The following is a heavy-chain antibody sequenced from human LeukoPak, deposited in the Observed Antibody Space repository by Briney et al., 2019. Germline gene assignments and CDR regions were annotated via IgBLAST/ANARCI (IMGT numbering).Heavy chain of an antibody. CDR2: ISWNSGSI. V-gene: IGHV3-9*01. Sequence: GGSLRLSCAAAGFTFDDYAMHWVRQAPGKGLEWVSGISWNSGSIGYADSVKGRFTISRDNAKNSLYLQTNSLRAEDTALYYCAKDSYEDYVWGSYRSWGQGTLVTVSS. CDR3: AKDSYEDYVWGSYRS. J-gene: IGHJ5*02. D-gene: IGHD3-16*02. CDR1: GFTFDDYA.